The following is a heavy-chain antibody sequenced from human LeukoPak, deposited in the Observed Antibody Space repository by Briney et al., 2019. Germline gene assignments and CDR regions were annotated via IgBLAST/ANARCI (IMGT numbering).Heavy chain of an antibody. J-gene: IGHJ4*02. Sequence: SETLSLTCTVSGGSISSYYWSWIRQPPGKGLEWIGYIYYSGSTNHNPSLKSRVTISVDTSKNQFSLKLSSVTAADTAVYYCARDGSSWTNWGQGTLVTVSS. V-gene: IGHV4-59*12. CDR2: IYYSGST. D-gene: IGHD6-13*01. CDR1: GGSISSYY. CDR3: ARDGSSWTN.